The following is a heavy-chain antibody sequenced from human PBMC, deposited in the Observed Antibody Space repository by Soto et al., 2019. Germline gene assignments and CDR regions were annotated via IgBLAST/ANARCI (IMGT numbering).Heavy chain of an antibody. Sequence: EVQLVESGGGLVEPGGSLRLSCAASGFTFNDAWMTWVRQGPGKGLEWVGRIKTIAGGGTTDYTAPVKGRFTISRDDSKNTVYLQMNSLKIEDTAVYYCTTERCTGTNCYVKNALDVWGQGTMVTVSS. CDR2: IKTIAGGGTT. CDR3: TTERCTGTNCYVKNALDV. J-gene: IGHJ3*01. V-gene: IGHV3-15*01. D-gene: IGHD1-1*01. CDR1: GFTFNDAW.